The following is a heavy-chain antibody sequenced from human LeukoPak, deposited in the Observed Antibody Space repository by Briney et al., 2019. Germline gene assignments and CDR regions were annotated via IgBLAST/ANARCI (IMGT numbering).Heavy chain of an antibody. D-gene: IGHD6-19*01. CDR1: GGSISSSSYY. CDR2: IYYSGST. J-gene: IGHJ5*02. V-gene: IGHV4-39*01. CDR3: ARHGSSGLRVWFDP. Sequence: PSETLSLTCTVSGGSISSSSYYWGWIRQPPGKGLEWIGSIYYSGSTYYNVSLKSRVTISVDTSKNQFSLKLSFVTAADTAVYYSARHGSSGLRVWFDPWGQGTLVTVSS.